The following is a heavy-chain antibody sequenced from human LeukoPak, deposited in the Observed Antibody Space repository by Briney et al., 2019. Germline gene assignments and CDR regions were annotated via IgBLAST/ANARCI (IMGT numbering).Heavy chain of an antibody. D-gene: IGHD6-13*01. J-gene: IGHJ5*02. Sequence: PGGSLRLSCAASGFTFSSYSMNWVRQAPGKGLEWVSSISSSSSYIYYADSVKGRFTISRDNAKNSLYLQMNSLRAEDTDVYYCARVGSSSWYGNWFDPWGQGTLVTVSS. CDR2: ISSSSSYI. V-gene: IGHV3-21*01. CDR3: ARVGSSSWYGNWFDP. CDR1: GFTFSSYS.